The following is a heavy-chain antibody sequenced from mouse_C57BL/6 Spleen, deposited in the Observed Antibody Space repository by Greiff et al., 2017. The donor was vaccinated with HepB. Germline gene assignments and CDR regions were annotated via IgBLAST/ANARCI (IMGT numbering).Heavy chain of an antibody. CDR2: IRNKANGYTT. D-gene: IGHD1-1*02. Sequence: DVMLVESGGGLVQPGGSLSLSCAASGFTFTDYYMSWVRQPPGKALEWLGFIRNKANGYTTEYSASVKGRFTISRDNSQSILYLQMNALRAEDSATYYCASSYGYDAMDYWGQGTSVTVSS. CDR3: ASSYGYDAMDY. CDR1: GFTFTDYY. J-gene: IGHJ4*01. V-gene: IGHV7-3*01.